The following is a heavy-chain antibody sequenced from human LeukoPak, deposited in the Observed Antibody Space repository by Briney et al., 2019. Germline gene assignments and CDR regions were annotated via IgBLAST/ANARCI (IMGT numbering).Heavy chain of an antibody. D-gene: IGHD2-2*01. CDR3: ARHWYCSSTSCYHLDV. Sequence: GESLKISCQGSGYSFTSYWISWVRQMPGKGLEWMGRIDPSDSYTNYSPSFQGHVTISADKSISTAYLQWGSLKASDTAMYYCARHWYCSSTSCYHLDVWGKGTTVTVSS. CDR2: IDPSDSYT. V-gene: IGHV5-10-1*01. CDR1: GYSFTSYW. J-gene: IGHJ6*04.